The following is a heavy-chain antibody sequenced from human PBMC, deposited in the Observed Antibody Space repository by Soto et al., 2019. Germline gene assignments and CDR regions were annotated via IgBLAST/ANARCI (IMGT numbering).Heavy chain of an antibody. CDR2: INHSGST. CDR3: ARPQEWANNGDYNY. Sequence: SETLSLTCAVYGGSFSGDYWSWIRQPPGKGLEWIGEINHSGSTNYNPSLKSRVTISVDTSKNQFSLKLSSVTAADTAVYYCARPQEWANNGDYNYWGQGTLVTVXS. J-gene: IGHJ4*02. CDR1: GGSFSGDY. D-gene: IGHD4-17*01. V-gene: IGHV4-34*01.